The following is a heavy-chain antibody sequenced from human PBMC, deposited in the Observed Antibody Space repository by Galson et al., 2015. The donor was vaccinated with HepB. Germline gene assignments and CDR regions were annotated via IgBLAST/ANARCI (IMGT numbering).Heavy chain of an antibody. CDR3: AHTMLTHDGFDY. CDR1: GFSLRTSGVG. J-gene: IGHJ4*02. D-gene: IGHD3-16*01. Sequence: PALVNPTQTLTLTCTFSGFSLRTSGVGVGWIRQPPGKALEWLALIYWDDNKRYSPSLKSRFTITKDTSKNQVVLTMTNMDPVDTATYYCAHTMLTHDGFDYWGQGTLVTVSS. CDR2: IYWDDNK. V-gene: IGHV2-5*02.